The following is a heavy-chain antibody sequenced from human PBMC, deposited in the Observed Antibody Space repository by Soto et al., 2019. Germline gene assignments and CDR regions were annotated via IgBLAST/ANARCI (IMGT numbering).Heavy chain of an antibody. V-gene: IGHV5-51*01. CDR3: ARRAVSIPSYYYAMDV. J-gene: IGHJ6*02. CDR2: IYPGDSDT. CDR1: GYSFTSYW. D-gene: IGHD4-17*01. Sequence: GESLKISCKGSGYSFTSYWIAWVLQIPWKNLEWMGIIYPGDSDTRYSPSFQGQVTISADKSISTAYLQWSSLKASDTAMYYCARRAVSIPSYYYAMDVWGQGTTVTVSS.